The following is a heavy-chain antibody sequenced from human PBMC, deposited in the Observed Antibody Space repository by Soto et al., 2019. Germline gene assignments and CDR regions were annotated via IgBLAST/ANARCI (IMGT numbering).Heavy chain of an antibody. Sequence: ASVKVSCKASGYTFTTYYMHWVRQAPGQGLEWMGIINPSGGSTRYAQKFQGRVTMTRDTSTSTVYMELSSLKSEDTAVYYCARDADILTGSDAFDIWGQGTMVTVSS. CDR2: INPSGGST. CDR1: GYTFTTYY. CDR3: ARDADILTGSDAFDI. V-gene: IGHV1-46*01. J-gene: IGHJ3*02. D-gene: IGHD3-9*01.